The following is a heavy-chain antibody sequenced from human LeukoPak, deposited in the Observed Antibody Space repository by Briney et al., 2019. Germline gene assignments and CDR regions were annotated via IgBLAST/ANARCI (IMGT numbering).Heavy chain of an antibody. Sequence: GGSLRLSCAASGFTFSSYAMSWVRQAPGKGLEWVSAISGSGGSTYYADSVKGRFTISRDNSKNTLYLQMNSLRAEDTAVYYCATYSYSSSWYLRGDDYWVQGTLVTVSS. D-gene: IGHD6-13*01. CDR2: ISGSGGST. J-gene: IGHJ4*02. CDR1: GFTFSSYA. CDR3: ATYSYSSSWYLRGDDY. V-gene: IGHV3-23*01.